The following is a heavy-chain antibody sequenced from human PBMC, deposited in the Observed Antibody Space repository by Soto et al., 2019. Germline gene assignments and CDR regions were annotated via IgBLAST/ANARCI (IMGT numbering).Heavy chain of an antibody. V-gene: IGHV1-69*02. CDR2: IIPILGIA. CDR3: ARGSGYETDAFDI. CDR1: GGTFSSYT. Sequence: SVKVSCKASGGTFSSYTISWVRQVPGQGLEWMGRIIPILGIANYAQKFQGRVTITADKSTSTAYMELSSLRSEDTAVYYCARGSGYETDAFDIWGQGTMVTVSS. J-gene: IGHJ3*02. D-gene: IGHD5-12*01.